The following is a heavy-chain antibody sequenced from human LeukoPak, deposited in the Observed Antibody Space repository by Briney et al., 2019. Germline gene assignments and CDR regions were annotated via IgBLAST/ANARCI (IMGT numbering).Heavy chain of an antibody. Sequence: ASVKVSCKASGYTFTSYGISWVRQAPGQGLEWMGWISAYNGNTNYAQTLQGRVTMTTDTSTSTAYMELRSLRSDDTAVYYCARVLTAQYYYYGMDVWGQGTTVTVSS. CDR2: ISAYNGNT. J-gene: IGHJ6*02. V-gene: IGHV1-18*01. CDR1: GYTFTSYG. D-gene: IGHD5-18*01. CDR3: ARVLTAQYYYYGMDV.